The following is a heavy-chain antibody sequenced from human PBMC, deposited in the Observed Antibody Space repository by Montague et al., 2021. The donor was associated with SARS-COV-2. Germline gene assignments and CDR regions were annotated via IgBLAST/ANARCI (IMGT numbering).Heavy chain of an antibody. CDR2: ISYSGFS. D-gene: IGHD3/OR15-3a*01. J-gene: IGHJ6*02. V-gene: IGHV4-59*12. CDR1: GGSISSYY. Sequence: SETLSLTCTVSGGSISSYYWTWIRQPPGKGLEWIGYISYSGFSNQNPPLRGRVTISLDTSKYQFSLKLTSVTAADTAVYYCARRPAPLLHLDWSQKYFDYYGLDVWGQGTTVIVSS. CDR3: ARRPAPLLHLDWSQKYFDYYGLDV.